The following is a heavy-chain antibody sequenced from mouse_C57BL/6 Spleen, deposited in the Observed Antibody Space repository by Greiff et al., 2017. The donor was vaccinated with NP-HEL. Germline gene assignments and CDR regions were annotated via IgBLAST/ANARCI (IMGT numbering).Heavy chain of an antibody. CDR2: IYPGDGDP. D-gene: IGHD2-4*01. Sequence: VQLQQSGAELVKPGASVKISCKASGYAFSSYWMNWVKQRPGKGLEWIGQIYPGDGDPNYNGKFKGKATLTADKSTSTAYMQLSSLTSEDSAVYFCAREGYDYDDYFDYWGQGTTLTVSS. CDR3: AREGYDYDDYFDY. CDR1: GYAFSSYW. V-gene: IGHV1-80*01. J-gene: IGHJ2*01.